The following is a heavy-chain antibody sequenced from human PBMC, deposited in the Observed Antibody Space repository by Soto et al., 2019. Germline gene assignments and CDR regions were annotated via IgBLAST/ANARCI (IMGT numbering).Heavy chain of an antibody. V-gene: IGHV4-59*01. D-gene: IGHD1-1*01. CDR3: ARVWTFHWYFDL. Sequence: QVQLQESGPGLVKPSETLSLTCTVSGGSISSYYWSWIRQPPGKGLEWIGCIYYSGSTNYNPSLKSRVTISVDTSKNQSSLKLSSVTAADTAVYYCARVWTFHWYFDLWGRGTLVTVSS. CDR1: GGSISSYY. J-gene: IGHJ2*01. CDR2: IYYSGST.